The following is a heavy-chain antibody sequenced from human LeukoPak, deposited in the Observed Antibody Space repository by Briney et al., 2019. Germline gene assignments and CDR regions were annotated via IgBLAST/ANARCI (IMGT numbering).Heavy chain of an antibody. Sequence: PGGSLRLSCAASGFTFSSYWMHWVRQAPGKGLVWVSRLNSDGSSTSYADSVKGRFTISRDNAKSTLYLQMNSLRAEDTAVYYCARSSRGDAINFDYWGQGTLVTVSS. D-gene: IGHD2-21*02. CDR1: GFTFSSYW. CDR3: ARSSRGDAINFDY. V-gene: IGHV3-74*01. CDR2: LNSDGSST. J-gene: IGHJ4*02.